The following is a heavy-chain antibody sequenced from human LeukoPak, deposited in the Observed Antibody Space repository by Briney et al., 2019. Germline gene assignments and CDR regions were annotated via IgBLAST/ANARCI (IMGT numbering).Heavy chain of an antibody. J-gene: IGHJ5*02. D-gene: IGHD1-14*01. CDR1: GGTFTSYA. V-gene: IGHV1-69*04. Sequence: SVKLSCKASGGTFTSYAISWVRHAPGQGLEWMGRIIPIFGIANYAQKFQGRVTITADKSTSTAYMELSRLRSEDTAVYYCARVEPTGWFDPWGQGTLVTVSS. CDR3: ARVEPTGWFDP. CDR2: IIPIFGIA.